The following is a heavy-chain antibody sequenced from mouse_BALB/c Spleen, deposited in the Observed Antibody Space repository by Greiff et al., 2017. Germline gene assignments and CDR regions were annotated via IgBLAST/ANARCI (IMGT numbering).Heavy chain of an antibody. Sequence: QVQLQQSGPGLVAPSQSLSITCTVSGFSLTDYGVSWIRQPPGKGLEWLGVIWGGGSTYYNSALKSRLSISKDNSKSQVFLKMNSLQTDDTAMYYCAKQPSYYRYDDAMDYWGQGTSVTVSS. D-gene: IGHD2-14*01. V-gene: IGHV2-6-5*01. CDR1: GFSLTDYG. J-gene: IGHJ4*01. CDR3: AKQPSYYRYDDAMDY. CDR2: IWGGGST.